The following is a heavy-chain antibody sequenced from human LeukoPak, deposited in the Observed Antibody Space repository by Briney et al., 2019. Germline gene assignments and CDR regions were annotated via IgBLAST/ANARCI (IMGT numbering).Heavy chain of an antibody. V-gene: IGHV3-48*02. Sequence: GGSLRLSCAASGFTFSSYSLNWVRQAPGKGLEWVSYISSSSSTIYYADSVKGRFTISRDNAKNSLYLQMNSLTDEDTAVYYCARIGGSGSWYTDYWGQGTLVTVSS. D-gene: IGHD6-13*01. CDR2: ISSSSSTI. CDR3: ARIGGSGSWYTDY. J-gene: IGHJ4*02. CDR1: GFTFSSYS.